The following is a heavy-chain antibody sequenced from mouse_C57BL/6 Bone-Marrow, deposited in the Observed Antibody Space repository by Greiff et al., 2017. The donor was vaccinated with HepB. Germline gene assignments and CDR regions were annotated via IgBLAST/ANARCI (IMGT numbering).Heavy chain of an antibody. CDR2: IHPNSGST. CDR3: ARLGTY. V-gene: IGHV1-64*01. CDR1: GYTFTSYD. Sequence: VQLQQSGPELVKPGASVKLSCKASGYTFTSYDINWVKQRPGQGLEWIGMIHPNSGSTNYNEKFKSKATLTVDKSSSTAYMQLSSLTSEDSAVYYCARLGTYWGQGTLVTVSA. D-gene: IGHD4-1*01. J-gene: IGHJ3*01.